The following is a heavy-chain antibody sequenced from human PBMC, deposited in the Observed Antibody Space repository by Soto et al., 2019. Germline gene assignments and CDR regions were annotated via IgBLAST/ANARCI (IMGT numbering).Heavy chain of an antibody. D-gene: IGHD1-7*01. CDR3: ARDRTGTTLGYFDY. J-gene: IGHJ4*02. CDR2: ILPVSGTT. Sequence: QVQLVQSGAEVKKPGSSVKVSCKSSGGTFSTFPINWVRQAPGQGLEWMGAILPVSGTTNYAQKFQGRVTFYADESTTTAYMEVSSLRSEDTAVYYCARDRTGTTLGYFDYWGQGTRVTVSS. CDR1: GGTFSTFP. V-gene: IGHV1-69*12.